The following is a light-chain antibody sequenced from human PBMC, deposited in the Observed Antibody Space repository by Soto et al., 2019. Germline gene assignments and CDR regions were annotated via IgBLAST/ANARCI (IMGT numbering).Light chain of an antibody. CDR3: AAWDASLNGPV. CDR2: TNN. Sequence: QSVLSQPPSASGTPGQRVIISCSGSNSNIGRNTVNWYQLLPGTAPKLLIYTNNRRPSGVPDRFSASKSGTSASLAISGLQSEDEADYYCAAWDASLNGPVFGGGTQLTVL. CDR1: NSNIGRNT. J-gene: IGLJ2*01. V-gene: IGLV1-44*01.